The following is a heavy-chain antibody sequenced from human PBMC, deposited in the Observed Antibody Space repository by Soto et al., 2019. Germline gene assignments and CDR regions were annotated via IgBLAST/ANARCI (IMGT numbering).Heavy chain of an antibody. V-gene: IGHV4-39*01. CDR2: IYYSGST. CDR1: GGSISRSTYY. J-gene: IGHJ4*02. D-gene: IGHD4-17*01. CDR3: ASQHRRRVGYYGDTDFDC. Sequence: QLQLQESGPGLVKPSETLSLTCTVSGGSISRSTYYWAWIRQPPGKGLEWIGSIYYSGSTYYNPSLKSRVTISVDTSMTQFSLELSSVTAADTAVYYCASQHRRRVGYYGDTDFDCWGQGTLVTVSS.